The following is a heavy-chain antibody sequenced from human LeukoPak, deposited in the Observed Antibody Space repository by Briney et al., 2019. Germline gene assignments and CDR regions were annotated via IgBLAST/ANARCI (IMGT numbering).Heavy chain of an antibody. D-gene: IGHD3-10*01. J-gene: IGHJ5*02. CDR1: GYTXPNYY. Sequence: ASVKVSCKASGYTXPNYYMHWVRQAPGQGLEWMGLINTSGGSTAYAQKFQGRVSMTRDTSTGTVFMELTNLRSEDTAVYSCARGHTIGVARGVMFDPWGQGTLVTVSS. V-gene: IGHV1-46*01. CDR3: ARGHTIGVARGVMFDP. CDR2: INTSGGST.